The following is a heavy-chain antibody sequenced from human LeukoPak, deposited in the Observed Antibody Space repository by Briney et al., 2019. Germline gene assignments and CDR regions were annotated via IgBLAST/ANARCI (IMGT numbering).Heavy chain of an antibody. CDR3: ARDQTGITVAATGWFDP. J-gene: IGHJ5*02. CDR1: GFTFSDYY. Sequence: GGSLRLSCAASGFTFSDYYMSWIRQAPGRGLEWVSYISNSGTTRYYADSVKGRVTISRDNAKNSLYLQMNSLRAEDTAVYYCARDQTGITVAATGWFDPWGQGALVTVSS. D-gene: IGHD6-19*01. V-gene: IGHV3-11*04. CDR2: ISNSGTTR.